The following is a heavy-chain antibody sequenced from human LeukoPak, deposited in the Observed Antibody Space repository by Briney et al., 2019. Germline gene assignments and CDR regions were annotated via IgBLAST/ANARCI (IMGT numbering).Heavy chain of an antibody. V-gene: IGHV1-8*01. J-gene: IGHJ4*02. D-gene: IGHD3-22*01. CDR2: MNPNSGNT. CDR1: GYTFTSYD. Sequence: GASVKVSCKASGYTFTSYDINWVRQAPGQGLEWMGWMNPNSGNTGYAQKFQGRVTMTRNTSISTAYMERSSLRSEDTAVYYCARGGLTYYYDSSGYYSEDYWGQGTLVTVSS. CDR3: ARGGLTYYYDSSGYYSEDY.